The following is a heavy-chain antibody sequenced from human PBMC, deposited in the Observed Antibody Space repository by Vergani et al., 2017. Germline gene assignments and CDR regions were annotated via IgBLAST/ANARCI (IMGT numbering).Heavy chain of an antibody. CDR1: GGSISSYY. CDR2: IYTSGST. CDR3: ARVPSPNDYGDYGGDYYYYMDV. D-gene: IGHD4-17*01. J-gene: IGHJ6*03. V-gene: IGHV4-4*07. Sequence: QVQLQESGPGLVKPSETLSLTCTVSGGSISSYYWSWIRQPAGKGLEWIGRIYTSGSTNYNPSLKSRVTMSVDTSKNQFSLKLSSVTAADTAVYYCARVPSPNDYGDYGGDYYYYMDVWGKGTTVTVSS.